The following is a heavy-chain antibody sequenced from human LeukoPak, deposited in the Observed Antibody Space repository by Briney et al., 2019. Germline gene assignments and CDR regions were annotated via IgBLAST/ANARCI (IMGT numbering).Heavy chain of an antibody. J-gene: IGHJ4*02. CDR3: ARGWWSGYDAKLDY. CDR1: GFTFSSYT. V-gene: IGHV3-30-3*01. Sequence: AGGSLRLSCAASGFTFSSYTIHWVRQAPGKGLEWVTIISYDGSNKYYADSVKGRFTISRGNAKNSLYLQMNSLRAEDTAVYYCARGWWSGYDAKLDYWGQGALVTVSS. CDR2: ISYDGSNK. D-gene: IGHD5-12*01.